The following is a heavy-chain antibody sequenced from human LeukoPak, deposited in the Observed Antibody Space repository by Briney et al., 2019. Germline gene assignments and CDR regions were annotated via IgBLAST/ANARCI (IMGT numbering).Heavy chain of an antibody. CDR1: GYTFTSFD. Sequence: ASVTVSCKASGYTFTSFDFNWVRQATGQGLEWMGWMKSNNGHTGYAQKFQGRVTMTRDTSISTAYMELSSLTFEDTAVYYCARGPPNWGMVGYWGQGTLVTVSS. J-gene: IGHJ4*02. V-gene: IGHV1-8*01. CDR3: ARGPPNWGMVGY. CDR2: MKSNNGHT. D-gene: IGHD7-27*01.